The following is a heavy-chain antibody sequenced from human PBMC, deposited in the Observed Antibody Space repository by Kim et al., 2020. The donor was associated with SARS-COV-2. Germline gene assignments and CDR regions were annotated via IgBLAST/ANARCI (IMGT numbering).Heavy chain of an antibody. J-gene: IGHJ4*02. CDR3: ASADVVVTLSFDY. V-gene: IGHV4-39*01. Sequence: NQSLKSRVAISVNTSKNQFSLKLSSVTAADTAVYYCASADVVVTLSFDYWGQETLVTLSS. D-gene: IGHD2-21*02.